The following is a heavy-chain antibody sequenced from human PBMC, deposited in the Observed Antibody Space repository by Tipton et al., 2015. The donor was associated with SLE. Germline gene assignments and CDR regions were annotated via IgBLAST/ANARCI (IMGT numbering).Heavy chain of an antibody. V-gene: IGHV4-39*07. CDR1: GGSISSSSHY. D-gene: IGHD2-2*01. Sequence: LSLTCTVSGGSISSSSHYWGWIRQPPGKGLEWIGEINHSGSTNYNPSLKSRVTISVDTSKNQFSLKLSSVTAADTAVYYCARGSTGIVVVPAAHYYYYYMDVWGKGTTVTVSS. CDR3: ARGSTGIVVVPAAHYYYYYMDV. J-gene: IGHJ6*03. CDR2: INHSGST.